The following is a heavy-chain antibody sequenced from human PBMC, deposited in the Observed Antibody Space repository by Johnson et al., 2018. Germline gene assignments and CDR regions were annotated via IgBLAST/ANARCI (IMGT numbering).Heavy chain of an antibody. CDR3: AREATSASWYGDVWTNYYYHYMDV. V-gene: IGHV4-59*11. CDR1: GGSLNNHY. J-gene: IGHJ6*03. Sequence: QVQLQESGPGLVKPSDTLSLTCTVSGGSLNNHYWSWIRQPPGKGPEWIGYIFYSGSTTYNPSLKSRVTLSVDTSKKQLSLKLTSVTAADPAVYYCAREATSASWYGDVWTNYYYHYMDVWGKGTTVTVSS. CDR2: IFYSGST. D-gene: IGHD3-10*01.